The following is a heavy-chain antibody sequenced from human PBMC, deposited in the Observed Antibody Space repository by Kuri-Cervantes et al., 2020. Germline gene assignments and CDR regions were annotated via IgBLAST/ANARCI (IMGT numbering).Heavy chain of an antibody. CDR3: ARGATIFGVVPDY. J-gene: IGHJ4*02. V-gene: IGHV4-34*01. CDR2: VNHRGST. CDR1: SGSFNDYF. Sequence: GSLRLSCAVSSGSFNDYFWTWIRLSPGKGLEWIGEVNHRGSTDYNPSLKSRVTISVDTSKNQFSLKLSSVTAADTAVYYCARGATIFGVVPDYWGQGTLVTVSS. D-gene: IGHD3-3*01.